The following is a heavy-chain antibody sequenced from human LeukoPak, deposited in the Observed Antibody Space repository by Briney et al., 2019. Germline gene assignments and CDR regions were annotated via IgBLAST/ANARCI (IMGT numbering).Heavy chain of an antibody. Sequence: GGSLRLSCAASGFTVSSNYMSWIRQAPGKGLEWVSVIYSGGSTYYADSVKGRFTISRDNSKNTLYLQMNSLRAEDTAVYYCTTAGYSVPRNDYWGQGTLVTVSS. CDR3: TTAGYSVPRNDY. D-gene: IGHD6-13*01. V-gene: IGHV3-53*01. CDR2: IYSGGST. J-gene: IGHJ4*02. CDR1: GFTVSSNY.